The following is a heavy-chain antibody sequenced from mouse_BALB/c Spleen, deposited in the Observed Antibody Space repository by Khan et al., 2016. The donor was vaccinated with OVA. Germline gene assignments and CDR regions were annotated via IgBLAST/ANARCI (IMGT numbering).Heavy chain of an antibody. V-gene: IGHV3-1*02. J-gene: IGHJ2*01. D-gene: IGHD2-3*01. CDR3: ARDGYYFDY. Sequence: EVQLQESGPDLVKPSQSLSLTCTVTGYSITSGYSWHWLRQFPGNKLEWMGYIYYSGSPNYTPYLKSRISITRDTSKNQFFLQLNSVTTEDTATYYCARDGYYFDYWGQGTTLTVSS. CDR2: IYYSGSP. CDR1: GYSITSGYS.